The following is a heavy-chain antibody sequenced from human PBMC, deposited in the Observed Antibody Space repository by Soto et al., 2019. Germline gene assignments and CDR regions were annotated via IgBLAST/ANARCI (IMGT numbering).Heavy chain of an antibody. CDR2: ISAYNGNT. CDR3: ARPSPSLRFFDWVSSRPPSSSSGMDV. Sequence: ASVKVSCKASGYTFTSYGISWVRQAPGQGLEWMGWISAYNGNTNYAQKLQVRVTMTTDTSTSTANMELRSLSSDDTAVYYWARPSPSLRFFDWVSSRPPSSSSGMDVGGQGPPVPVSS. V-gene: IGHV1-18*04. CDR1: GYTFTSYG. D-gene: IGHD3-9*01. J-gene: IGHJ6*02.